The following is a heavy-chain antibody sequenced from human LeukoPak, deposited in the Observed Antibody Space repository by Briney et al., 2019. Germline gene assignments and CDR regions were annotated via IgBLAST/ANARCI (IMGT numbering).Heavy chain of an antibody. CDR3: VRDQSPGLFDY. V-gene: IGHV1-18*01. CDR2: ISGSNGHT. CDR1: GYTFTSYG. J-gene: IGHJ4*02. Sequence: GTSVKVSCKASGYTFTSYGITWVRQVPGQGLEWMGWISGSNGHTNYGKNFQDRVTLTADTSTSTVYMELRSLRSDDTAVYYCVRDQSPGLFDYWGRGTLVTVSS.